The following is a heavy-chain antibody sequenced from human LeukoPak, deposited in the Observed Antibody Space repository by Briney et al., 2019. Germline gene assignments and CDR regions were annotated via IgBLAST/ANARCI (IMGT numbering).Heavy chain of an antibody. Sequence: PGGSLRLSCAASGFTFSSYSMNWVRQAPGKGLEWVSSISSSSSYIYYADSVKGRFTISRDNAKNSLYLQMNSLRAEDTAVYYCARDLPGRVAAAGTAFDYWGQGTLVTVSS. CDR2: ISSSSSYI. V-gene: IGHV3-21*01. D-gene: IGHD6-13*01. CDR3: ARDLPGRVAAAGTAFDY. J-gene: IGHJ4*02. CDR1: GFTFSSYS.